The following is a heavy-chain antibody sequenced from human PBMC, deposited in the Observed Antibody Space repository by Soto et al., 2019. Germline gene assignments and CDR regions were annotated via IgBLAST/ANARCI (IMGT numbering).Heavy chain of an antibody. J-gene: IGHJ3*02. CDR3: ARTPDI. CDR2: MHHSGST. V-gene: IGHV4-59*08. CDR1: GVSISSHY. Sequence: PSETLSLTCTVSGVSISSHYWSWIRQPPGKGLEWIAYMHHSGSTNYNPSLRSRVTVSIDTSKSQVSLRLSSVTAADTAVYYCARTPDIWGQGTMVTVSS.